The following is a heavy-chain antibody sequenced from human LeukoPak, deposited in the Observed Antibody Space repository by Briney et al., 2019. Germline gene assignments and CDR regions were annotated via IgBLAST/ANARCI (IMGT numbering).Heavy chain of an antibody. CDR3: AKAAAADYSYFYGMDV. CDR1: GFTFGTYA. Sequence: GGSLRLSCAASGFTFGTYAMSWVRQAPGKGLEWLSDMSGSGGTTYYADSVKGRFTISRDNSKNTLHLQLNSLRAEDTAVYYCAKAAAADYSYFYGMDVWGQGATVTVSS. D-gene: IGHD2-15*01. J-gene: IGHJ6*02. V-gene: IGHV3-23*01. CDR2: MSGSGGTT.